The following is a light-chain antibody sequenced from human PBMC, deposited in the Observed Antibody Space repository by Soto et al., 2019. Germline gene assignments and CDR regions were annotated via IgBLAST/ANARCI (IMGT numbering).Light chain of an antibody. V-gene: IGLV1-51*01. CDR3: GTWDSSLSAGV. CDR2: DNN. CDR1: RSNIGSNS. Sequence: QAVLTQSPSASGTPGQRVTMSCSGSRSNIGSNSVSWYQQLPGTAPKLLIYDNNKRPSGIPDRFSGSKSGTSATLGITGLQTGDEADYYCGTWDSSLSAGVFGGGTKLTVL. J-gene: IGLJ3*02.